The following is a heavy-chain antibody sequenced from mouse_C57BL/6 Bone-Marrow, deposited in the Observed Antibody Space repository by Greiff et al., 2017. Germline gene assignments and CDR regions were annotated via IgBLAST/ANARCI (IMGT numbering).Heavy chain of an antibody. CDR3: ARKGINSAWFSY. D-gene: IGHD1-3*01. Sequence: EVMLVESGRGLVKPGGSLKLSCEASGFTFSSYAMCWVRQTPETRLEWVATISDGGSYNNYPDNVKGRFTISRDNAKNNLYLQMSHLKAEDTAMYYCARKGINSAWFSYWGQGTLVTVSA. CDR2: ISDGGSYN. V-gene: IGHV5-4*03. CDR1: GFTFSSYA. J-gene: IGHJ3*01.